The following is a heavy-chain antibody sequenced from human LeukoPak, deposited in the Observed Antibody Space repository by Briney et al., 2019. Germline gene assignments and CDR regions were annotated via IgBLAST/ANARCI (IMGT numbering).Heavy chain of an antibody. D-gene: IGHD7-27*01. Sequence: GGSLRLSCAASGFTFSSYAMHWVRQAPGKGLEWVAVISYDGSNKYYADSVKGRFTISRDNSNNTLFLQMNSLRAEDTAVYYCESDLSHGDVDSWGRGTLVTVSS. CDR1: GFTFSSYA. CDR2: ISYDGSNK. V-gene: IGHV3-30*04. J-gene: IGHJ4*02. CDR3: ESDLSHGDVDS.